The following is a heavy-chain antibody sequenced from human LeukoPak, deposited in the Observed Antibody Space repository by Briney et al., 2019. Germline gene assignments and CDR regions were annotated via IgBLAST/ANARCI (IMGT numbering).Heavy chain of an antibody. CDR1: GGFISSYY. V-gene: IGHV4-59*08. CDR3: ARRASSGSWYFFDY. J-gene: IGHJ4*02. CDR2: IYYSGST. D-gene: IGHD6-13*01. Sequence: SETLSLTCTVSGGFISSYYWSWIRQPPGKGLEWIGYIYYSGSTNYNPSLKSRVTISVDTSKNQFSLKLSSVTAADAAVYYCARRASSGSWYFFDYWGQGTLVTVSS.